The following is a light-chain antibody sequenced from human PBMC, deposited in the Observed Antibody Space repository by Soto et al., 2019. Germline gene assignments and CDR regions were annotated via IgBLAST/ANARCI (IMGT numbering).Light chain of an antibody. CDR1: RSDVGNNNY. V-gene: IGLV2-14*01. J-gene: IGLJ1*01. Sequence: QSALTQPASVSGSPGPSITISCTGTRSDVGNNNYVSWYQQNPGKAPKVMICDVTNRPSGVSNRFSGSKSGNTASLTISGLQAEDEADYYCSSFTGSSYVFGTGTKVTVL. CDR3: SSFTGSSYV. CDR2: DVT.